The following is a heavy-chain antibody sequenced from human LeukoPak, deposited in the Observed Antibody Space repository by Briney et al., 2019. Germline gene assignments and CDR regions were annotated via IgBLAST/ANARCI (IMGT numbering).Heavy chain of an antibody. CDR3: AKGSGGYADC. CDR1: GFTFDDYT. D-gene: IGHD3-10*01. Sequence: GGSLRLSCAASGFTFDDYTMHWVRQAPGKGLEWVSLISWDGGSTYYADSVKGRFTISRDNSKNSLYLQMNSLRSEDTALYYCAKGSGGYADCWGQGTLVTVSS. V-gene: IGHV3-43*01. CDR2: ISWDGGST. J-gene: IGHJ4*02.